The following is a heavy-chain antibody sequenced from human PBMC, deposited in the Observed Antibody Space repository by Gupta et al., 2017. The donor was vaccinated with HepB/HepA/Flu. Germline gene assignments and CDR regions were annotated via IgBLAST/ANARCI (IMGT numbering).Heavy chain of an antibody. CDR1: GGSLRTYY. J-gene: IGHJ4*02. D-gene: IGHD5-24*01. CDR2: INYSGNT. Sequence: QVQLQESGPGLVKPSETLSLTCTVSGGSLRTYYWSWLRQPPGKGLEWIGYINYSGNTNYNPSLKSRVTMSIDTSKNQFSLKLTSVTSADTAVYYCARDGSADGYNPNAFDYWGQGTLVTVSS. CDR3: ARDGSADGYNPNAFDY. V-gene: IGHV4-59*01.